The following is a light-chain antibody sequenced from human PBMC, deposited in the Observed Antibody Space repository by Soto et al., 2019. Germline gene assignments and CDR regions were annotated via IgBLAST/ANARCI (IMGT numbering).Light chain of an antibody. J-gene: IGKJ1*01. CDR1: LSVSDN. CDR3: PQYNNWPPT. V-gene: IGKV3-15*01. Sequence: EIVMTQSPATLSVSPGERATLSCRASLSVSDNLAWYQQKPGQAPRLLIYGASTRATGIPARFSGSGSGTEFTLTISILQSEDFAVYYCPQYNNWPPTFGQGTKVEIK. CDR2: GAS.